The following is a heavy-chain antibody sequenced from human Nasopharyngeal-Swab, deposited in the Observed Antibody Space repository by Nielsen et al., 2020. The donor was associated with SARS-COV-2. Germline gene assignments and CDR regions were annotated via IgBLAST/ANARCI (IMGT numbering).Heavy chain of an antibody. V-gene: IGHV1-2*06. CDR3: AREVIPWYYDSSGYSKGFDY. CDR2: INPNSGGT. CDR1: GYSFSAYY. J-gene: IGHJ4*02. D-gene: IGHD3-22*01. Sequence: ASVKVSCKASGYSFSAYYIHWVRQAPGQGLEWMGRINPNSGGTDYAQKFQGRVTMTRDTSIRTAYMDLSRLRSDDTAVYYCAREVIPWYYDSSGYSKGFDYWGQGTLVTVSS.